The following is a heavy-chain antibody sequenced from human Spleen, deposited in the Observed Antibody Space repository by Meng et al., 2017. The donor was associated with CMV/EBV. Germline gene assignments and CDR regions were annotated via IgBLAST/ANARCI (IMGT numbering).Heavy chain of an antibody. J-gene: IGHJ4*02. D-gene: IGHD6-6*01. CDR2: IFHSGKT. V-gene: IGHV4-38-2*02. CDR3: ARVRAARGSHFDY. Sequence: GSLRLSCTVSDYSISSGYYWGWIRQPPGKGLEWIGSIFHSGKTYYNPSLKSRVTISVDTSKNQFSLKLSSVTAADTAVYYCARVRAARGSHFDYWGQGTLVTVSS. CDR1: DYSISSGYY.